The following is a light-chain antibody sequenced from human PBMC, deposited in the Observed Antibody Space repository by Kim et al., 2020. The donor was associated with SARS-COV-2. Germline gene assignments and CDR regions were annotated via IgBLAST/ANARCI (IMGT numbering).Light chain of an antibody. CDR1: SSNIGTGYD. J-gene: IGLJ2*01. CDR3: QSYDGSLNALV. Sequence: QSVLTQPPSVSGAPGQSVTISCTGSSSNIGTGYDVHWYQHLPGTAPRLLIYANSNRPSGVPDRFSGSKSDTSASLAITGLQAEDEADYYCQSYDGSLNALVFGGGTQLTVL. V-gene: IGLV1-40*01. CDR2: ANS.